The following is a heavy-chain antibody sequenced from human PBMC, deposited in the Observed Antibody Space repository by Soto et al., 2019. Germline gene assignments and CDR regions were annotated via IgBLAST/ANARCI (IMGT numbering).Heavy chain of an antibody. CDR3: ARENSTGNYYMDV. D-gene: IGHD1-1*01. V-gene: IGHV3-48*01. Sequence: EVQLVESGGGLVQPGGSLRLSCAASGFSFSYDGMNWVRQAPGKGLEWVSYISTSSSNIYYADSVKGRFTISRDNAKNLLSLQMNSLRAADTAVYYCARENSTGNYYMDVWGKGTTVTVSS. J-gene: IGHJ6*03. CDR2: ISTSSSNI. CDR1: GFSFSYDG.